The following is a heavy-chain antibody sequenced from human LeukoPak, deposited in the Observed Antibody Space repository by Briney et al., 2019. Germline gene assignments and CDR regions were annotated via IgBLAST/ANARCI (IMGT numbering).Heavy chain of an antibody. CDR1: GFTFSGSA. V-gene: IGHV3-73*01. CDR3: TLDQYYYDSSGQDY. J-gene: IGHJ4*02. D-gene: IGHD3-22*01. Sequence: GGSLRLSCAASGFTFSGSAMHWVRQASGKGLEWVGRIRSKANSYATAYAASVKGRFTISRDDSKNTAYLQMNSLKTEDTAVYYCTLDQYYYDSSGQDYWGQGTLVTVSS. CDR2: IRSKANSYAT.